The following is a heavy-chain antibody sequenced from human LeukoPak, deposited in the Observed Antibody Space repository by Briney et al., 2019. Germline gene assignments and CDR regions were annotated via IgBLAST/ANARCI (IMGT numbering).Heavy chain of an antibody. CDR3: ARHFSGSYSS. CDR1: GGTFSGYS. CDR2: MYYSGST. J-gene: IGHJ5*02. Sequence: KPSETLSLTCAVYGGTFSGYSWGWIRQPPGKGLEWIGNMYYSGSTYYNPSLKSRVTISVDTSKNQFSLKLSSVTAADTAVYYCARHFSGSYSSWGQGTLVTVSS. V-gene: IGHV4-39*01. D-gene: IGHD1-26*01.